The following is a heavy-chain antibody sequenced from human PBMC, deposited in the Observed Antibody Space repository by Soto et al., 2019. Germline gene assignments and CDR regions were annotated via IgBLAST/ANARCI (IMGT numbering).Heavy chain of an antibody. Sequence: SGTLSLTCPFSCCSLRRGGFYLGRVRPAPGKGLEWIGYIYYSGSTYYNPSLKSRVTISVDTSKNQFSLKLSSVTAADTAVYYCARSSSGYYDNWFDPWGQGTLVTVSS. CDR2: IYYSGST. CDR1: CCSLRRGGFY. J-gene: IGHJ5*02. V-gene: IGHV4-31*03. CDR3: ARSSSGYYDNWFDP. D-gene: IGHD3-22*01.